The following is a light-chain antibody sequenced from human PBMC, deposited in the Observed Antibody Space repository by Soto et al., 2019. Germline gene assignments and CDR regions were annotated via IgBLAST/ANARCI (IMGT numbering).Light chain of an antibody. CDR2: RAS. CDR1: QSVSSN. CDR3: QQYTNWPPIT. Sequence: EIVMTQSPATLSVSPGERATLSCRASQSVSSNLAWYQQKPGQAPRLLIYRASTRVIGIPARFSGSGSGTEFTLTISSLQSEDFAVYYCQQYTNWPPITCGQGTRLEIK. V-gene: IGKV3-15*01. J-gene: IGKJ5*01.